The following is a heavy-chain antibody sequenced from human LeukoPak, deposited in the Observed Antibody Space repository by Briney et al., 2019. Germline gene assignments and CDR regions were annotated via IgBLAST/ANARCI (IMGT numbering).Heavy chain of an antibody. CDR2: ISDNGGRT. D-gene: IGHD3-22*01. Sequence: QPGGSLRLSCAVSGITLSNYGMSRARQAPGRGLEWVAGISDNGGRTNYADSVKGRFTISRDNPKNTLYLQMNSLRAEDTAVYFCAKRGVVIRVILVGFHKEAYYFDSWGQGALVTVSS. V-gene: IGHV3-23*01. CDR1: GITLSNYG. CDR3: AKRGVVIRVILVGFHKEAYYFDS. J-gene: IGHJ4*02.